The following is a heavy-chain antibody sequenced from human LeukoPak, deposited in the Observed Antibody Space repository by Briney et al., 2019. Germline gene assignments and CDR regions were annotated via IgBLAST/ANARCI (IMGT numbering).Heavy chain of an antibody. Sequence: PGGSLRLSCAASGFTVSSNYMNWVRQAPGKGLEWVSVIYSGGKTHYADSVKGRFTISRDNSKNTLYLQMNTLRAEDTAVYYCARGVANYYESSGYRNWGQGTLVTVSS. V-gene: IGHV3-53*01. D-gene: IGHD3-22*01. J-gene: IGHJ4*02. CDR1: GFTVSSNY. CDR3: ARGVANYYESSGYRN. CDR2: IYSGGKT.